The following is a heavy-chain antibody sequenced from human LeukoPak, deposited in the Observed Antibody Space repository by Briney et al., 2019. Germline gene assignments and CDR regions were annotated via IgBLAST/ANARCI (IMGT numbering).Heavy chain of an antibody. J-gene: IGHJ5*02. CDR1: GHSIINTYY. Sequence: SETLSLTCTVSGHSIINTYYWGWIRQSPGKGLEWIGSIHHSGNRFESGSTHYNPSLRSRVTVSADTSKNQFSLTLRSVTAADTAVYFCAGNASSGFFNAWGRGTLVTVSS. CDR2: IHHSGNRFESGST. CDR3: AGNASSGFFNA. V-gene: IGHV4-28*01. D-gene: IGHD6-25*01.